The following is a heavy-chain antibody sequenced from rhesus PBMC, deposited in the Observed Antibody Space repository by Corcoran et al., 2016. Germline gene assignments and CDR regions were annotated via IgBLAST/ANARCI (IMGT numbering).Heavy chain of an antibody. CDR2: FRCKPGLT. CDR3: ARETPRYFDF. Sequence: QVQLQESGPGLVKPSETLSLTCVVSDYSITSGFYWALVRQSPGKGLEFIGDFRCKPGLTHDNPSLKSRVTIARDTAKNCLPRKLNAVTAAATAVYYCARETPRYFDFSGQGVLVTVSS. CDR1: DYSITSGFY. J-gene: IGHJ4*01. V-gene: IGHV4-99*02.